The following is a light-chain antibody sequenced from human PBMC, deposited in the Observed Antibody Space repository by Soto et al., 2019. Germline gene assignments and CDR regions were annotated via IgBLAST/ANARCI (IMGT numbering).Light chain of an antibody. J-gene: IGKJ1*01. V-gene: IGKV1-9*01. CDR2: AAS. CDR3: QQLNRYPLT. CDR1: QDINTY. Sequence: DIQLTQSPSFLSASVGDRVTITCRASQDINTYLAWYQQTPGKAPKLLIYAASTMQSAVPPRFSGEGSGTEFTLTISSLQPEDFATYYCQQLNRYPLTFGQGTKVEF.